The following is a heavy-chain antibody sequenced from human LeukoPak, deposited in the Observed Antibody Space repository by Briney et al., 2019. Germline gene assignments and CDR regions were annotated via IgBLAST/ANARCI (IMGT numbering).Heavy chain of an antibody. D-gene: IGHD3-3*01. V-gene: IGHV4-59*08. CDR3: ARGGWYDFWSGLRTRTVDWFDP. CDR1: GGSISSYY. Sequence: PSETLSLTCTVSGGSISSYYWSWIRQPPGKGLEWIGYIYYSGSTNYNPSLKSRVTISVDTSKNQFSLKLSSVTAADTAVYYCARGGWYDFWSGLRTRTVDWFDPWGQGTLATVSS. J-gene: IGHJ5*02. CDR2: IYYSGST.